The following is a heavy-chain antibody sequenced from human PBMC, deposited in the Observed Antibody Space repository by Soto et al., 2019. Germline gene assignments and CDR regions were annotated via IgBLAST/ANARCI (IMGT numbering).Heavy chain of an antibody. J-gene: IGHJ4*02. CDR2: ISYDGSNK. CDR3: ASNSGYSSGWPDY. CDR1: GFTFSSYA. Sequence: GESLKISCAASGFTFSSYAMHWVRQAPGKGLEWVAVISYDGSNKYYADSVKGRFTISRDNSKNTLYLQMNSLRAEDTAVYYCASNSGYSSGWPDYWGQGTLVTVSS. V-gene: IGHV3-30-3*01. D-gene: IGHD6-19*01.